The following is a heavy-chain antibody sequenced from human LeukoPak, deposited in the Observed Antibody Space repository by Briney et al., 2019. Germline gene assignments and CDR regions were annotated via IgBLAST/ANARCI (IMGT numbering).Heavy chain of an antibody. CDR3: AREGPINNGDLDY. CDR1: GFTFSSYS. CDR2: ISSSGSYI. Sequence: GGSLRLSCAASGFTFSSYSMNWVRQAPGKGLEWVSSISSSGSYIFHADSVKGRLTISRDNAKNSLYLQMNSLRAEDTAVYYCAREGPINNGDLDYWGQGTLVTVSS. V-gene: IGHV3-21*01. J-gene: IGHJ4*02. D-gene: IGHD1/OR15-1a*01.